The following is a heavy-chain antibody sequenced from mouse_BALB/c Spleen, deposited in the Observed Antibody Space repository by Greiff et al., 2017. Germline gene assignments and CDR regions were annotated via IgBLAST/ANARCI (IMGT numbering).Heavy chain of an antibody. CDR1: GYSITSGYY. J-gene: IGHJ3*01. V-gene: IGHV3-6*02. D-gene: IGHD2-12*01. CDR3: ARGGGPYSYVFAY. CDR2: ISYDGSN. Sequence: EVKVEESGPGLVKPSQSLSLTCSVTGYSITSGYYWNWIRQFPGNKLEWMGYISYDGSNNYNPSLKNRISITRDTSKNQFFLKLNSVTTEDTATYYCARGGGPYSYVFAYWGQGTLVTVSA.